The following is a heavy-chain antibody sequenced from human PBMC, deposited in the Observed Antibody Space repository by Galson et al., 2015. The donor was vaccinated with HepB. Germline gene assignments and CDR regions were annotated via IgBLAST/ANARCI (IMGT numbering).Heavy chain of an antibody. CDR2: IYYDGTSK. CDR1: GFAFSSYG. D-gene: IGHD3-10*01. CDR3: ARDGGSGSTPSVTTKNNNYYFGIDV. V-gene: IGHV3-33*01. J-gene: IGHJ6*02. Sequence: SLRLSCAASGFAFSSYGMHWFRQAPGKGLEWVAVIYYDGTSKYYAESAKGRFSISRDHSKNTLSLQVSSLRVEDTAVYYCARDGGSGSTPSVTTKNNNYYFGIDVWGQGTTVTVSS.